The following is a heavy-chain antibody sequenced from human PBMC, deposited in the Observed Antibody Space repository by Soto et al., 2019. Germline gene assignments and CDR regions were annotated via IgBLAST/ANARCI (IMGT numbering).Heavy chain of an antibody. CDR2: INGDGSST. CDR3: ARGARNYYYFDC. CDR1: GFTFSNYW. D-gene: IGHD1-7*01. Sequence: EVQLVESGGGLVQPGGSLRLSCVASGFTFSNYWIHWVRQAPGKGLVWVSRINGDGSSTNYADSVKGQFTISRDNAKHTVYLQMNSLRVEDAAVYYCARGARNYYYFDCWGQGTLVTVSS. V-gene: IGHV3-74*01. J-gene: IGHJ4*02.